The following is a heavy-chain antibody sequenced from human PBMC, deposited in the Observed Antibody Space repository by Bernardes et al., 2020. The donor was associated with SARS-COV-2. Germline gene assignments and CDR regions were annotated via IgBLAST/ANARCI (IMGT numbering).Heavy chain of an antibody. J-gene: IGHJ4*02. CDR2: IIPIFGTA. V-gene: IGHV1-69*13. CDR3: ARDSHYCSSTSCYFDY. CDR1: GGTFSSYA. D-gene: IGHD2-2*01. Sequence: SVKVSCKASGGTFSSYAISWVRQAPGQGLEWMGGIIPIFGTANYAQKFQGRVTITADESTSTAYMELSSLRSEDTAVYYCARDSHYCSSTSCYFDYWGQGTLVTVSS.